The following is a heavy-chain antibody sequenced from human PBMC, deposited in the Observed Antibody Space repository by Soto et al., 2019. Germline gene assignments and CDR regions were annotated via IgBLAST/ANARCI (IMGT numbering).Heavy chain of an antibody. J-gene: IGHJ2*01. Sequence: QVQLVESGGGVVQPGRSLRLSCAASGFTFSSYGMHWVRQAPGKGLEWVAVISYDGSNKYYADSVKGRFTISRDNSKNTLYLHMTSLRAEDTVVYYCAKDVYPYWYCDLGGRGTLVTFSS. CDR3: AKDVYPYWYCDL. V-gene: IGHV3-30*18. CDR1: GFTFSSYG. CDR2: ISYDGSNK. D-gene: IGHD3-16*02.